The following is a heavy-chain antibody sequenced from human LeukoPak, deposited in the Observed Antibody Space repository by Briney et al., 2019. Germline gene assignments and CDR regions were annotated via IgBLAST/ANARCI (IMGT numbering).Heavy chain of an antibody. V-gene: IGHV3-11*04. J-gene: IGHJ4*02. Sequence: GGSLRLSCAASGFTFSDYYMSWIRQAPGKGLEWVSYISSSGSTIYYADSVKGRFTISRDNAKNSVYLQMNSLRVEDTAVYFCARDYIGGWNDHWGQGTLVTVSS. CDR1: GFTFSDYY. D-gene: IGHD3-16*01. CDR3: ARDYIGGWNDH. CDR2: ISSSGSTI.